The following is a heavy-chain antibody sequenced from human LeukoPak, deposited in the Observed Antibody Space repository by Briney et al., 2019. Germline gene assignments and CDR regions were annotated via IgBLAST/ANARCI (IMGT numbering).Heavy chain of an antibody. CDR1: GGTFSTYA. D-gene: IGHD4-23*01. Sequence: ASVKVSCKASGGTFSTYAISWVRQAPGQGLEWMGRIIPVLGVANCAQKFQGRVTITADKSTSTAYMEMSRLRSDDTTVYYCARIYGSNGGAFDIWGQGTMVTVSS. CDR3: ARIYGSNGGAFDI. J-gene: IGHJ3*02. V-gene: IGHV1-69*04. CDR2: IIPVLGVA.